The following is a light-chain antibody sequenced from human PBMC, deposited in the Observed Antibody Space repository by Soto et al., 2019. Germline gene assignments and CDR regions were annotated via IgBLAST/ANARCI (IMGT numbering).Light chain of an antibody. Sequence: ILMTQTPLSLSIIPGQTASISCKSSQSLLHSDGKTYFYWYVQKACQAPQPLIYEVSNRFSGVPERFSGSGSRTHFTLKISRVEADDVGIYYCMQAIDIPWTFGQGTKVEIK. CDR3: MQAIDIPWT. J-gene: IGKJ1*01. V-gene: IGKV2-29*03. CDR1: QSLLHSDGKTY. CDR2: EVS.